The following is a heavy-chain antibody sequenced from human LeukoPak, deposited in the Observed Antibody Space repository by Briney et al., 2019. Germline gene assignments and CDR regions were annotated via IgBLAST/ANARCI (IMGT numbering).Heavy chain of an antibody. D-gene: IGHD3-22*01. CDR2: ARDKANSHTT. J-gene: IGHJ4*02. CDR3: ARRGFSDSRGYYPDFDY. V-gene: IGHV3-72*01. CDR1: GFTLSNAW. Sequence: PGGSLRLSCAASGFTLSNAWMNWVRQAPGKGLEWVGRARDKANSHTTVYAASVRGRFIISRDDSKSSLFSQMNGLKTEDTAVYFCARRGFSDSRGYYPDFDYWGRGTLVTVSS.